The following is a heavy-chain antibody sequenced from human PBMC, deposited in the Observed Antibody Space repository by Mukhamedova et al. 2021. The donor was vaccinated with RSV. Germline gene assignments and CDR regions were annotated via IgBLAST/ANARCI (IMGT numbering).Heavy chain of an antibody. Sequence: AASVKGRFTISRDDSKNTAYLQMNSLKTEDTAVYYCTRGYCSSTSCRDNYYYYGMDVWGQGTTVTVSS. J-gene: IGHJ6*02. CDR3: TRGYCSSTSCRDNYYYYGMDV. V-gene: IGHV3-73*01. D-gene: IGHD2-2*01.